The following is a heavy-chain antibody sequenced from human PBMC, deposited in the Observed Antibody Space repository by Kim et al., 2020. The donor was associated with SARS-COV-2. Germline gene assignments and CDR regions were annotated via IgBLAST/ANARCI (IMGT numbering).Heavy chain of an antibody. CDR1: GGTFSSYA. CDR2: IIPIFGTA. D-gene: IGHD6-19*01. J-gene: IGHJ3*02. CDR3: ARARRGYSSGWYGAFDI. Sequence: SVKVSCKASGGTFSSYAISWVRQAPGQGLEWMGGIIPIFGTANYAQKFQGRVTITADESTSTAYMELSSLRSEDTAVYYCARARRGYSSGWYGAFDIWGQGTMVTVSS. V-gene: IGHV1-69*13.